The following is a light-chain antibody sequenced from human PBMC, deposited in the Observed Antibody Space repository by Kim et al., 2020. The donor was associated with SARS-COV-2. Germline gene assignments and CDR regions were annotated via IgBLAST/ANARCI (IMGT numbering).Light chain of an antibody. CDR2: GTY. J-gene: IGKJ2*01. CDR1: QGVRSTY. Sequence: SRGESATPPGRASQGVRSTYFAWYQQKPRQTPTLLIYGTYSRATGIPDRCCGSGSGTDFTLTISGLETEDFAVYYSQQYGSSAYTFGQGTKLEI. CDR3: QQYGSSAYT. V-gene: IGKV3-20*01.